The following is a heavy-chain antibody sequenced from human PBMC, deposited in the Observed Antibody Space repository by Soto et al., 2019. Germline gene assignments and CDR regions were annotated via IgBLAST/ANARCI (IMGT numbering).Heavy chain of an antibody. V-gene: IGHV4-30-2*01. CDR2: IYHSGST. J-gene: IGHJ4*02. Sequence: SLTCAVSGGSISSGGYSWSWIRQPPGKGLEWIGYIYHSGSTYYNPSLKSRVTISVDRSKNQFSLKLSSVTAADTAVYYCAAGAIFGVVPLDYWGQGTLVTVSS. D-gene: IGHD3-3*01. CDR1: GGSISSGGYS. CDR3: AAGAIFGVVPLDY.